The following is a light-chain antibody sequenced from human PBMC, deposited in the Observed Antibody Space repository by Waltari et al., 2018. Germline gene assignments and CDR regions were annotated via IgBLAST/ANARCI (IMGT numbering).Light chain of an antibody. CDR1: SGHSSYV. Sequence: QVVLTQSPSASASLGASVKLTCTPTSGHSSYVIAWLHQQPEKGPRYLMKLNSDGSHTKGDGIPDSFSGSSSGAERYLTIASLQSEDEADYYCQTWGTGMGVFGGGTKLTVL. J-gene: IGLJ3*02. V-gene: IGLV4-69*01. CDR3: QTWGTGMGV. CDR2: LNSDGSH.